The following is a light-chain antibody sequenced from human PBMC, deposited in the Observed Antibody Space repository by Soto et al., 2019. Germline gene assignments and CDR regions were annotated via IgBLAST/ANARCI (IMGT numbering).Light chain of an antibody. CDR3: LQLNSYPRT. CDR2: DAY. Sequence: VVLTPSPVPLSFTARERVTLSCRASQSFRGLLAWYQQKPGQAPRLLIYDAYKRATGIPPRFSGSGSGTDFTLTISSLQPDDFATYYCLQLNSYPRTFGQGTKVDIK. V-gene: IGKV3-11*01. CDR1: QSFRGL. J-gene: IGKJ1*01.